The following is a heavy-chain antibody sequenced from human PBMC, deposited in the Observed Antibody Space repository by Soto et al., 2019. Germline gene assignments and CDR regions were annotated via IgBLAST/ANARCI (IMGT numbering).Heavy chain of an antibody. J-gene: IGHJ5*02. CDR2: INAGNGNT. CDR1: GYTFTSYA. Sequence: QVQLVQSGAEVKKPGASVKVSCKASGYTFTSYAMHWVRQAPGQRLEWMGWINAGNGNTKYSQKFQGRVTITRDTSASTAYMELSSLGSEDTAVYYCARSSSGYGWFDPWGQGTLVTVSS. V-gene: IGHV1-3*01. CDR3: ARSSSGYGWFDP. D-gene: IGHD3-22*01.